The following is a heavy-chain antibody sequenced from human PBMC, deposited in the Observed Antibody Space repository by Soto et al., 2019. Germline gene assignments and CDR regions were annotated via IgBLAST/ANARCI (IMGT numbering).Heavy chain of an antibody. CDR1: GYTFTSYA. CDR3: ARDFSSWYTDYYYGMDV. Sequence: ASVMVSCKASGYTFTSYAMNWVRQAPGQGLEWMGWINTNTGNPTYAQGFTGRFVFSLDTSVSTAYLQICSLKAEDTAVYYCARDFSSWYTDYYYGMDVWGQGTTVTVSS. V-gene: IGHV7-4-1*01. CDR2: INTNTGNP. D-gene: IGHD6-13*01. J-gene: IGHJ6*02.